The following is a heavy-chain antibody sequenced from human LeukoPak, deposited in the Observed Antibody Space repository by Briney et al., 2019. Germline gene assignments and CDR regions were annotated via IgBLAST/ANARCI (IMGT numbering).Heavy chain of an antibody. J-gene: IGHJ4*02. V-gene: IGHV1-46*01. D-gene: IGHD2-15*01. CDR2: INPSGGGT. CDR3: ARDNQNQGYCGGGSCYGLDY. CDR1: GNTFTNYY. Sequence: ASVKVSCKASGNTFTNYYMHWVRQAPGQGLEWMGIINPSGGGTSYAQKFQGRVTMTRDTSTSTVYMELSSLRSEDTAVYYCARDNQNQGYCGGGSCYGLDYWGQGTLVTVSS.